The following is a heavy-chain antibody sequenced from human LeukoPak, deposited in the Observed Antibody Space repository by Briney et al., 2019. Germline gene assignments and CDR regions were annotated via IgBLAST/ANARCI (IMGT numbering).Heavy chain of an antibody. CDR1: GGTFSSYA. V-gene: IGHV1-69*05. D-gene: IGHD5-18*01. CDR2: IIPIFGTA. Sequence: SVKVSCKASGGTFSSYAISWVRQAPGQGLEWMGRIIPIFGTANYAQKFQGRVTITTDESTSTAYMELSSLGSEDTAVYYCARGRGIQLWLDYWGQGTLVTVSS. J-gene: IGHJ4*02. CDR3: ARGRGIQLWLDY.